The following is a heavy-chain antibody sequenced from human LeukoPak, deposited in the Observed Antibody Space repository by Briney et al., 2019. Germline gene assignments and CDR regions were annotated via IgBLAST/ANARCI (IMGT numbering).Heavy chain of an antibody. CDR1: GFTFSSYG. V-gene: IGHV3-30*18. J-gene: IGHJ4*02. CDR2: ISYDGSNK. CDR3: AKEPLPSRDGYNFYFDY. D-gene: IGHD5-12*01. Sequence: GRSLRLSCAASGFTFSSYGMRWVRQAPGKGLEWVAVISYDGSNKYYADSVKGRFTISRDNSKNTLYLQMNSLRAEDTAVYYCAKEPLPSRDGYNFYFDYWGQGTLVTVSS.